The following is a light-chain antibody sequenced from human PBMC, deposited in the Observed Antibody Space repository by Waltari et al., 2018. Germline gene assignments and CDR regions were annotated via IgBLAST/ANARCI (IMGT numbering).Light chain of an antibody. CDR1: QNINNF. Sequence: DIQMTQSPSSLSASVGARVTITCRASQNINNFLNWYQQKPGKAPKLLIYRASSLQGGVPSRFSGSGSGTDFTLTVSSLQPDDFATYYCQQTYITPLTFGGGTKAEIK. CDR2: RAS. J-gene: IGKJ4*01. V-gene: IGKV1-39*01. CDR3: QQTYITPLT.